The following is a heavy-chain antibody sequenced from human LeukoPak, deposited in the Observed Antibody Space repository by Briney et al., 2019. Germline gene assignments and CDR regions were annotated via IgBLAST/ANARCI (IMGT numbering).Heavy chain of an antibody. CDR1: GFSFSNYN. CDR3: ARGQVYYDSSGSHFDY. J-gene: IGHJ4*02. Sequence: GGTLRLSCSASGFSFSNYNMNWVRQAPGKGLEWISYISYSSRTTHYADSLKGRFTISRDNAANSLYLQMNSLRAEDTAVYYCARGQVYYDSSGSHFDYWGQGTLVTVSS. CDR2: ISYSSRTT. D-gene: IGHD3-22*01. V-gene: IGHV3-48*01.